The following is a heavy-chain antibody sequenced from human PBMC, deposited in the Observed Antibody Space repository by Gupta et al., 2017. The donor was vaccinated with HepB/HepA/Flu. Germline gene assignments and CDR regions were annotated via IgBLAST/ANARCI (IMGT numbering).Heavy chain of an antibody. CDR3: ARGGRALADF. Sequence: EVQLVESGGGLVQPGGSLRLSCEACGFSVSDTTMSWVRQAPGKGMEWVARIKEDVNDKDYVDSVKGRFTISRDNARNSLFLHMNNLRADDTAVYYCARGGRALADFWGQGTLVTVSS. CDR1: GFSVSDTT. V-gene: IGHV3-7*01. CDR2: IKEDVNDK. J-gene: IGHJ4*02.